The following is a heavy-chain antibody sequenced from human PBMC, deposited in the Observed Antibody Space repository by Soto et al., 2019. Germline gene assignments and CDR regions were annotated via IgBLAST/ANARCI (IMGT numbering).Heavy chain of an antibody. D-gene: IGHD3-10*01. Sequence: EVQLLESGGGLVQPGGSLRLSCAASGFTFSSYAMSWVRQAPGKGLEWVSAISGSGGSTYYADSVKGRFTISRDNSKNTQYLQMNSLRAEDTAVYSCAKTRLGFDDAFDIWGQGTMVTVSS. CDR3: AKTRLGFDDAFDI. V-gene: IGHV3-23*01. CDR2: ISGSGGST. CDR1: GFTFSSYA. J-gene: IGHJ3*02.